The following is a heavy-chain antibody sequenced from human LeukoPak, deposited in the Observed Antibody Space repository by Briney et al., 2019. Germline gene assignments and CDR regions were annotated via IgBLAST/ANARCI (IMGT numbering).Heavy chain of an antibody. V-gene: IGHV4-39*01. CDR2: IYYTGST. CDR3: ARQNPLNWFDP. J-gene: IGHJ5*02. CDR1: GGSISGSSYY. Sequence: SETPSLTCTVSGGSISGSSYYWGWIRLPPGKGLEWIGRIYYTGSTYYNPSLKSRVTISVDTSKNQFSLNLTSATAADTAVYYCARQNPLNWFDPWGQGTLVTVSS.